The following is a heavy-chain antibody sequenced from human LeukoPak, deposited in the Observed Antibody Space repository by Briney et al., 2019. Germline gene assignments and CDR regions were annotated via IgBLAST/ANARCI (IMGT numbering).Heavy chain of an antibody. V-gene: IGHV3-23*01. D-gene: IGHD3-16*01. J-gene: IGHJ4*02. CDR3: AKDLQGGVAYTDY. Sequence: GGSLRLSCAASGFTFSDYWMSWVRQAPGKGLEWVSAISGSGGSTYYADSVKGRFTISRDNSKNTLYLQMNSLRAEDTAVYYCAKDLQGGVAYTDYWGQGTLVTVSS. CDR2: ISGSGGST. CDR1: GFTFSDYW.